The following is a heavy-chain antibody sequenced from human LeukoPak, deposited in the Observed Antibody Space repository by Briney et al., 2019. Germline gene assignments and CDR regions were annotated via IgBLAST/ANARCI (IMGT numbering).Heavy chain of an antibody. J-gene: IGHJ4*02. V-gene: IGHV1-8*01. CDR1: GYTFTSYD. Sequence: ASVKVSCKASGYTFTSYDINWVRQATGQGLERMGWMNPNSGNTGYTQKFQGRVTMTRNTSISTAYMELSSLRSEDTAVYNCARATAVGATFDYWGQGTLVTVSS. CDR2: MNPNSGNT. CDR3: ARATAVGATFDY. D-gene: IGHD1-26*01.